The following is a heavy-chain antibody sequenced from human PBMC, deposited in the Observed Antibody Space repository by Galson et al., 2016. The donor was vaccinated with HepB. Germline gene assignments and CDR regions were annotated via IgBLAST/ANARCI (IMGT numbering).Heavy chain of an antibody. Sequence: SLRLSCAASGFTFGSYWMTWVRQAPGKGLEWVANMKQDGSERYYVDSVKGRFTISRDNANNSLYLQMNSLRAEDTAVYNCARLIRDGYNYRFYYFDYWGQGTLVTVSS. CDR3: ARLIRDGYNYRFYYFDY. CDR2: MKQDGSER. V-gene: IGHV3-7*01. J-gene: IGHJ4*02. D-gene: IGHD5-24*01. CDR1: GFTFGSYW.